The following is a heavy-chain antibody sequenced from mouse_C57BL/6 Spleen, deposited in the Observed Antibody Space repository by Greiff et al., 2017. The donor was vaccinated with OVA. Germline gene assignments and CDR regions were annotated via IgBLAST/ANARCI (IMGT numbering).Heavy chain of an antibody. J-gene: IGHJ2*01. D-gene: IGHD1-1*01. CDR1: GFNIKNTY. V-gene: IGHV14-3*01. Sequence: EVQLQQSVAELVRPGASVKLSCTASGFNIKNTYMNWVKQRPEQGLEWIGRIDPANGNTTYAPKFQGKATLTADTSSNTAYLKLSSLTSETTAIYYCARWDYYGSSRDYWGQGTTLTVSS. CDR2: IDPANGNT. CDR3: ARWDYYGSSRDY.